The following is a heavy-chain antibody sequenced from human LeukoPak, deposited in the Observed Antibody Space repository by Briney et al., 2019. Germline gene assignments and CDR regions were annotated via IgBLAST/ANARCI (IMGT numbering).Heavy chain of an antibody. Sequence: GGSLRLSCAASGFTFSSYSMNWVRQAPGKGLVWVSRINSDGSSTSYADSVKGRFTISRDNAKNTLYLQMNSLRAEDTAVYYCAKSGTRSSWSPRVKTYLDYWGQGTLVTVSS. CDR2: INSDGSST. V-gene: IGHV3-74*01. D-gene: IGHD6-13*01. J-gene: IGHJ4*02. CDR1: GFTFSSYS. CDR3: AKSGTRSSWSPRVKTYLDY.